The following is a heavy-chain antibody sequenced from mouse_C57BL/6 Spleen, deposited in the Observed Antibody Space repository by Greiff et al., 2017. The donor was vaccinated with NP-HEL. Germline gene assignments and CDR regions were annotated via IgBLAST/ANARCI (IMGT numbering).Heavy chain of an antibody. CDR2: ISDGGSYT. V-gene: IGHV5-4*01. CDR1: GFTFSSYA. Sequence: EVHLVESGGGLVKPGGSLKLSCAASGFTFSSYAMSWVRQTPEKRLEWVATISDGGSYTYYPDNVKGRFTISRDNAKNNLYLQMSHLKSEDTAMYYCAREWLGYWGQGTLVTVSA. CDR3: AREWLGY. J-gene: IGHJ3*01.